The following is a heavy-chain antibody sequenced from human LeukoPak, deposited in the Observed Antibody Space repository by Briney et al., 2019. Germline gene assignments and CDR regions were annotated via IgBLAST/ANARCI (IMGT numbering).Heavy chain of an antibody. Sequence: SETLSLTCTVSGGSISSYYWSWLRQPPGKGLEWVGYMYTRGSTYYNRALKSRVTISVDTSKNQFSLKLSSVTAADTAVYYCARGQYQLQAYYMDVWGKGATVTVSS. V-gene: IGHV4-4*09. CDR2: MYTRGST. J-gene: IGHJ6*03. D-gene: IGHD2-2*01. CDR3: ARGQYQLQAYYMDV. CDR1: GGSISSYY.